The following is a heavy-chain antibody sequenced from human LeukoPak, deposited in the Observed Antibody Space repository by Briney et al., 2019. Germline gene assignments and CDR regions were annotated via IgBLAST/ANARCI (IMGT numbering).Heavy chain of an antibody. CDR2: ISGSGGST. D-gene: IGHD6-19*01. CDR1: GFTFSSYW. V-gene: IGHV3-23*01. J-gene: IGHJ4*02. CDR3: ARPQQWLAAFDY. Sequence: GGSLRLSCAASGFTFSSYWMSWVRQAPGKGLEWVSAISGSGGSTFYADSVKGRFTISRDNSKNTLYLQMNSLRAEDTAVYYCARPQQWLAAFDYWGQGTLVTVSS.